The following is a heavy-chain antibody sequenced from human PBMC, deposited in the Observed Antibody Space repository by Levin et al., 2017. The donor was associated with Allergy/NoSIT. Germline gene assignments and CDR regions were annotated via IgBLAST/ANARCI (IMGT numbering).Heavy chain of an antibody. CDR1: GFTFSSFW. D-gene: IGHD6-19*01. J-gene: IGHJ3*02. CDR3: ARFAPHPPSYTSAWPDGFDI. V-gene: IGHV3-7*01. Sequence: PSETLSLTCAASGFTFSSFWMSWVRQAPGKGLEWVANIKQDGSENYYVDSVKGRFTISRDNAKNSLYLQMNSLRVEDTAVYYCARFAPHPPSYTSAWPDGFDIWGQGTMVTVSS. CDR2: IKQDGSEN.